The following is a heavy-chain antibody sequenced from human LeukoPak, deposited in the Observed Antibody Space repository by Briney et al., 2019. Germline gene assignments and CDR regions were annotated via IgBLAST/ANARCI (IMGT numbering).Heavy chain of an antibody. CDR3: ARRMIMVRDAFDR. J-gene: IGHJ3*02. Sequence: SETLSLTCTVSGGSISSYYWSWIRQPAGKGLEWIGRIYTSGSTNYNPSLKSRVTMSVDTSKNQFSLKMTSMTAADTAMYFCARRMIMVRDAFDRWGPGTMVTVSS. CDR1: GGSISSYY. D-gene: IGHD3-10*01. CDR2: IYTSGST. V-gene: IGHV4-4*07.